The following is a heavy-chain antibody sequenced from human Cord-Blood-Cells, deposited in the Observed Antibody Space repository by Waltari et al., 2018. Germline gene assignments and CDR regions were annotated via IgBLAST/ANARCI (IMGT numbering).Heavy chain of an antibody. CDR3: GSAAAFLIDY. CDR1: GGPISRSGYS. Sequence: LQLQESGPALVKPSETLSLACPVPGGPISRSGYSWGWTCQPPGKGLEWIGSIYYSGSPYYNPSLKSQVTLSVDTSKNQFSLKLSSVTAGDTAVYYCGSAAAFLIDYWGQGTLVTVSS. D-gene: IGHD2-2*01. V-gene: IGHV4-39*01. J-gene: IGHJ4*02. CDR2: IYYSGSP.